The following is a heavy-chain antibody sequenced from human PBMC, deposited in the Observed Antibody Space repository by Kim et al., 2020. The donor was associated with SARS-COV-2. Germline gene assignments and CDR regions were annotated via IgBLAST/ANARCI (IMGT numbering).Heavy chain of an antibody. CDR3: VRDFTYDYSH. Sequence: GGSLRLSCAASGFPFSHYAMSWVRQAPGRGLEWVSTISNRESGDYPHYANSVKGRFTVTRDNTKSMLYLQMTGLRAAVTAIYYCVRDFTYDYSHWGQGTLVTVSS. J-gene: IGHJ4*02. V-gene: IGHV3-23*01. CDR1: GFPFSHYA. CDR2: ISNRESGDYP. D-gene: IGHD2-21*01.